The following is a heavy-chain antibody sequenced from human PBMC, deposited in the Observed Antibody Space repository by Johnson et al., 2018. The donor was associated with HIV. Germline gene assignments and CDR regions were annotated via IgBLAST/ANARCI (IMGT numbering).Heavy chain of an antibody. Sequence: VQLVESGGGLVQPGGSLRLSCAASGFTVSSNYMSWVRQAPGKGLEWVSGINWNGGRTGYADSVKGRPTISRDNAKNSLYLQMNSLRAEDTALYYCARAVGGSYHDAFDSWGQGTMVTVSS. D-gene: IGHD1-26*01. V-gene: IGHV3-20*04. J-gene: IGHJ3*02. CDR2: INWNGGRT. CDR1: GFTVSSNY. CDR3: ARAVGGSYHDAFDS.